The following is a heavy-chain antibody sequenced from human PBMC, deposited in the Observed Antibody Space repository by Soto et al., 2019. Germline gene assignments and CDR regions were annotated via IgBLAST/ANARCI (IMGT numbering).Heavy chain of an antibody. V-gene: IGHV4-30-4*01. D-gene: IGHD3-10*01. CDR2: IYYSGST. Sequence: SETLSLTCTVSGGSISSGDYYWSWIRQPPGKGLEWIGYIYYSGSTYYNPSLKSRVTISVDTSKNQFSLKLSSVTAADTAVYYCARDLGVRGVFHNWFDPWGQGTLVTVSS. CDR3: ARDLGVRGVFHNWFDP. J-gene: IGHJ5*02. CDR1: GGSISSGDYY.